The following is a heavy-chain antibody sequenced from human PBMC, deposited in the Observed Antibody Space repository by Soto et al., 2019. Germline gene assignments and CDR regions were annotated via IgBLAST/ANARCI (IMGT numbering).Heavy chain of an antibody. V-gene: IGHV1-69*01. D-gene: IGHD2-2*01. CDR3: ARLGHCSSTSCYVYYYYGMDV. CDR2: LIPIFGTA. Sequence: QVQLVQSGAEVKKPGSSVKVSCKASGGTFSSYAISWVRQAPGQGLEWMVGLIPIFGTANYAQKFQGRVTMTADESTSTAYMELSSLRSEDTAVYYCARLGHCSSTSCYVYYYYGMDVWGQGTTVTVSS. J-gene: IGHJ6*02. CDR1: GGTFSSYA.